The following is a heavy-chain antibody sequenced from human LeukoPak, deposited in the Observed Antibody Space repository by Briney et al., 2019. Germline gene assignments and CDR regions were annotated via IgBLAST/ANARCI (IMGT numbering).Heavy chain of an antibody. V-gene: IGHV3-20*04. CDR1: GFTFYDYG. CDR2: INWNGGST. Sequence: GGSLRLSCAASGFTFYDYGMSWVRQAPGKGLEWVSGINWNGGSTVYGDSVKGRFTISRDNAKNSLYLQMNSLRAEDTALYYCARDAAWSGSHAFDIWGQGTMVTVSS. CDR3: ARDAAWSGSHAFDI. D-gene: IGHD1-26*01. J-gene: IGHJ3*02.